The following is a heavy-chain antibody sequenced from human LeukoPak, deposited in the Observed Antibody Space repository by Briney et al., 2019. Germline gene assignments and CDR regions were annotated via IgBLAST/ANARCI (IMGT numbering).Heavy chain of an antibody. Sequence: GESLKISCKGSGYSFTSYWISWVRQMPGKGLEWMGRIDPSDSYTNYSPSFQGHVTISADKSISTAYLQWSSLKASDTAMYYCARHQPYSSGPGGIDYWGQGTLVTVSS. CDR3: ARHQPYSSGPGGIDY. D-gene: IGHD6-19*01. CDR1: GYSFTSYW. J-gene: IGHJ4*02. V-gene: IGHV5-10-1*01. CDR2: IDPSDSYT.